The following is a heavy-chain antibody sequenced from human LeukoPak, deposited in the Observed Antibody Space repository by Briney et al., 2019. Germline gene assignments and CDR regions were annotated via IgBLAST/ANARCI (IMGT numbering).Heavy chain of an antibody. Sequence: GGSLRLSRAASGFTFSSYAMHWVRQAPGKGLEWVAVISYDGSNKYYADSVKGRFTISRDNSKNTLYLQMNSLRAEDTAVYYCARVRQTILLSDYFVYWGQGTLVTVSS. CDR3: ARVRQTILLSDYFVY. D-gene: IGHD2-21*01. CDR1: GFTFSSYA. CDR2: ISYDGSNK. V-gene: IGHV3-30*01. J-gene: IGHJ4*02.